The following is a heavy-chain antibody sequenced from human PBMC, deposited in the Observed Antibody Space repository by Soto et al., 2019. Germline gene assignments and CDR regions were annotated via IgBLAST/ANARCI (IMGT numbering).Heavy chain of an antibody. Sequence: EVQLVASGGGLVQPGGSLRLSCAASGFTFSSYWISWVRQAPGKGLEWVANINQAGSEKYYVDSVKGRFTISRDQAKNALYLQKNRMRAEDTAVYYCAQDRGSFDYWGQGTLVT. CDR1: GFTFSSYW. CDR2: INQAGSEK. D-gene: IGHD3-10*01. V-gene: IGHV3-7*01. CDR3: AQDRGSFDY. J-gene: IGHJ4*02.